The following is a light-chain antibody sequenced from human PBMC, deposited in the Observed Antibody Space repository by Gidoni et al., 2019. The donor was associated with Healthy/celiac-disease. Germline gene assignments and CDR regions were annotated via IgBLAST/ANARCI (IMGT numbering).Light chain of an antibody. V-gene: IGLV2-14*01. CDR1: SSDVGGYNH. CDR3: SSYTSSSLYV. CDR2: EVS. Sequence: QSALTQPASVSGSPGQSITISCTGTSSDVGGYNHVPWYQQHPGKAPKLMIYEVSNRASGVSNRFSGSKSGNTASLTISGLQAEDEADYYCSSYTSSSLYVFGTGTKVTVL. J-gene: IGLJ1*01.